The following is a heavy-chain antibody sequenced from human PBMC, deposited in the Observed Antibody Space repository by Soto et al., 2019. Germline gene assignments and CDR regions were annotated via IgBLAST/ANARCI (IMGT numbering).Heavy chain of an antibody. V-gene: IGHV4-59*01. CDR1: GGSISSYY. J-gene: IGHJ4*02. CDR2: IYYIGST. D-gene: IGHD1-1*01. CDR3: ARLATRYYFDY. Sequence: SETLSLTCTVSGGSISSYYWSWIRQPPGKGLEWIGYIYYIGSTNYNPSLKSRVTISVDTSKNQFSLKMSSVTAADTAVYYCARLATRYYFDYWGQGTLVTVSS.